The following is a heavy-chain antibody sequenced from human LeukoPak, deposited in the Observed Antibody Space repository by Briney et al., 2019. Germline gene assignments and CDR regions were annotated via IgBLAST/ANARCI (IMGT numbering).Heavy chain of an antibody. Sequence: VGSLRLSCAASGLTFSSYSMNWVRQAPGKGLEWVSYISSSSSTIYYADSVKGRFTISRDNAKNSLYLQMNSLRAEDTAVYYCALFDFAWFLARDYWGQGTLVTVSS. CDR1: GLTFSSYS. CDR2: ISSSSSTI. J-gene: IGHJ4*02. D-gene: IGHD3-9*01. CDR3: ALFDFAWFLARDY. V-gene: IGHV3-48*01.